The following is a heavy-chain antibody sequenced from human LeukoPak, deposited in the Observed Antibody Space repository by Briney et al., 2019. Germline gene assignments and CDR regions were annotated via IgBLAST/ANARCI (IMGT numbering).Heavy chain of an antibody. CDR2: ISAYNGNT. V-gene: IGHV1-18*01. D-gene: IGHD6-13*01. CDR1: GYTFTSYG. CDR3: ARDGYSSSWYPSPIYYYYYGMDV. Sequence: ASVKVSCKAFGYTFTSYGISWVRQAPGQGLEWMGWISAYNGNTNYAQKLQGRVTMTTDTSTSTAYMELRSLRSDDTAVYYCARDGYSSSWYPSPIYYYYYGMDVWGQGTTVTVSS. J-gene: IGHJ6*02.